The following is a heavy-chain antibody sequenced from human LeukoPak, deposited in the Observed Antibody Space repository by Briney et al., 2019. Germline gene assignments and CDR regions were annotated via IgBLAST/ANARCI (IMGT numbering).Heavy chain of an antibody. CDR1: GFTFSSYS. D-gene: IGHD1-26*01. Sequence: PGGSLRLSCAASGFTFSSYSMSWVRQAPGKGLEWVSSISSSSSYIYYADSVKGRFTISRDNAKNSLYLQMNSLRAEDTAVYYCARPRGSYYRDAFDIWGQGTVVTVSS. CDR2: ISSSSSYI. CDR3: ARPRGSYYRDAFDI. J-gene: IGHJ3*02. V-gene: IGHV3-21*01.